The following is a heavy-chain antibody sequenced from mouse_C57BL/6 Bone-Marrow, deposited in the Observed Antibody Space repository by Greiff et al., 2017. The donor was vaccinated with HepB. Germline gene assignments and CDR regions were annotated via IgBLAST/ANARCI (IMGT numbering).Heavy chain of an antibody. CDR2: ISYSGST. CDR3: ARYSFTTPRYFDV. J-gene: IGHJ1*03. V-gene: IGHV3-8*01. CDR1: GYSITSDY. D-gene: IGHD1-1*01. Sequence: VQLKESGPGLAKPSQTLSLTCSVTGYSITSDYWNWIRKFPGNKLEYMGYISYSGSTYYNPSLKSRISITRDTSKNQYYLQLNTVTTEDTATYYCARYSFTTPRYFDVWGTGTTVTVSS.